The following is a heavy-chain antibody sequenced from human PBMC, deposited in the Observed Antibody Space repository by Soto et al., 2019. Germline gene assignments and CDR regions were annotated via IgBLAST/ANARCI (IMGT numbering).Heavy chain of an antibody. CDR3: ARVTAPPLWLSYFDY. CDR2: IIPIFGTA. Sequence: ASVKVSCKASGGTFSSYAISWVRQAPGQGLEWMGGIIPIFGTANYAQKFQGRVTITADESTSTAYMELSSLRSEDTAVYYCARVTAPPLWLSYFDYWGQGTLVTVSS. D-gene: IGHD5-18*01. V-gene: IGHV1-69*13. J-gene: IGHJ4*02. CDR1: GGTFSSYA.